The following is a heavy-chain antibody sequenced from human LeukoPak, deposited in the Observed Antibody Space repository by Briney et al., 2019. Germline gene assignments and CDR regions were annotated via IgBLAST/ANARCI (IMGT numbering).Heavy chain of an antibody. V-gene: IGHV3-48*03. Sequence: PGGSLRLSCAASGFTFSSFEMNWVRQAPGKGPEWISYITGSGDIMRYADSVRGRFTISRDNAKNSLYLQMSSLTAEDTAIYYCASHGSGSYSIYLGWWGQGTLVTVSS. D-gene: IGHD3-10*01. CDR1: GFTFSSFE. CDR3: ASHGSGSYSIYLGW. CDR2: ITGSGDIM. J-gene: IGHJ4*02.